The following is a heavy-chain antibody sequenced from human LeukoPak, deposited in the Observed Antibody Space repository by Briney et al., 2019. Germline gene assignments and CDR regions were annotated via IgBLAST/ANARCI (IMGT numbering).Heavy chain of an antibody. CDR1: GYTFTGYQ. Sequence: ASVKVSCKASGYTFTGYQMHWVRQAPGQGLEWMGWINPNSGGTNYAQKFQGRVTMTRDTSISTAYMELSRLRSDDTAVYYCASSSWFYYYYMDVWGKGTTVTVSS. D-gene: IGHD6-13*01. V-gene: IGHV1-2*02. CDR2: INPNSGGT. CDR3: ASSSWFYYYYMDV. J-gene: IGHJ6*03.